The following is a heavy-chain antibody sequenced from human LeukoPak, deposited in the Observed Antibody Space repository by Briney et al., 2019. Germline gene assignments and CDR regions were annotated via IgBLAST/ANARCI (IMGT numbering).Heavy chain of an antibody. CDR1: GGSISSSSSY. Sequence: PSETLSLTCSVSGGSISSSSSYWGWIRQPPGKGLEWIGSIYYSGSSFDNPALKSRVTISVDTSKNQFSLKLSSVTAADTAMYYCARVGSLPVVAATFFDYWGQGTLVTVSS. J-gene: IGHJ4*02. V-gene: IGHV4-39*01. D-gene: IGHD2-15*01. CDR2: IYYSGSS. CDR3: ARVGSLPVVAATFFDY.